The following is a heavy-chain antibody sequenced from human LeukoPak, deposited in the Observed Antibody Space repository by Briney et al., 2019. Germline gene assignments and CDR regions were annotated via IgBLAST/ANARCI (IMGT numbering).Heavy chain of an antibody. Sequence: GASVKVSCKASGYTFTGYYMHWVRQAPGQGLEWMGWINPNSGGTNYAQKFQGRVTMTRDTSISTAYMELSRLRSDDTAVYYCARELLYFDWLAENHYFDYWGQGTLVTVSS. J-gene: IGHJ4*02. CDR1: GYTFTGYY. CDR3: ARELLYFDWLAENHYFDY. CDR2: INPNSGGT. V-gene: IGHV1-2*02. D-gene: IGHD3-9*01.